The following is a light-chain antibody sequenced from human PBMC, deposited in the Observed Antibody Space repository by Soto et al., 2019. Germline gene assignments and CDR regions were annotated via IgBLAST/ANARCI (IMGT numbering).Light chain of an antibody. Sequence: DIQMTQSPSSLSASVGDRVTITCRASQSIRRFLVWYQQKPGKAPKLLIYQASNLESGVPSRFSGSGSGTEFTLTISSLQPDDLAVYYCQQYNYYRWTFGQGTKVDIK. CDR1: QSIRRF. CDR2: QAS. CDR3: QQYNYYRWT. J-gene: IGKJ1*01. V-gene: IGKV1-5*03.